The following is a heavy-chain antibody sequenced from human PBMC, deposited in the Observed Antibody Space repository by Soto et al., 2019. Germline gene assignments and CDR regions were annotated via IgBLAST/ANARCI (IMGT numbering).Heavy chain of an antibody. CDR2: VNSWGDST. V-gene: IGHV3-23*01. D-gene: IGHD6-13*01. Sequence: PGGSLRLSCAASGFSFSNYGMSWVRQAPGKGLAWVSGVNSWGDSTYHADSVKGRFTISRDNSKNTVYLEMNSLRAEDTAVYYCAKEVAAHGTPRYDYWGQGTLVTVSS. J-gene: IGHJ4*02. CDR3: AKEVAAHGTPRYDY. CDR1: GFSFSNYG.